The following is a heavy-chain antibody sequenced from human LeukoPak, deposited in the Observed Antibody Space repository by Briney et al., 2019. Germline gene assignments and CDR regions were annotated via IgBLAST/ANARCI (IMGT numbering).Heavy chain of an antibody. CDR2: ISAYNGNT. CDR1: GYTFPSYG. J-gene: IGHJ4*02. CDR3: ARMDYDFDIFYFDY. V-gene: IGHV1-18*01. D-gene: IGHD3-3*01. Sequence: GASVKVSCKASGYTFPSYGISWVRQAPGQGLEWMGWISAYNGNTNYAQKLQGRVTMTTDTSTSTAYMELRSLRSDDTAVYYCARMDYDFDIFYFDYWGQGTLVTVSS.